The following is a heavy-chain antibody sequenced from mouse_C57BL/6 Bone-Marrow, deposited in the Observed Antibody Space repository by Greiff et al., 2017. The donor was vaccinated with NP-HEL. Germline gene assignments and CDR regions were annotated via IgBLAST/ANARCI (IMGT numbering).Heavy chain of an antibody. Sequence: EVQGVESGGGLVQPGGSLKLSCAASGFTFSDYGMAWVRQAPRKGPEWVAFISNLAYSIYYADTVTGRFTISRENAKNTLYLEMSSLRSEDTAMYYCARRTAGYFDVWGTGTTVTVSS. J-gene: IGHJ1*03. CDR1: GFTFSDYG. CDR3: ARRTAGYFDV. D-gene: IGHD6-1*01. CDR2: ISNLAYSI. V-gene: IGHV5-15*01.